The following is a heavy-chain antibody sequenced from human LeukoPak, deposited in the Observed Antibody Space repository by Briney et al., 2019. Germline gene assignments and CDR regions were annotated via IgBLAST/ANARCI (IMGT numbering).Heavy chain of an antibody. Sequence: GGSLRLSCAASGFTFSSYSMSWVRQAPGKGLEWVSSISSSSSYIYYADSVKGRFTISRDNAKNSLYLQMNSLRAEDTAVYYCARDGGDLVPAAIRDYGMDVWGQGTTVTVSS. CDR3: ARDGGDLVPAAIRDYGMDV. V-gene: IGHV3-21*01. CDR2: ISSSSSYI. D-gene: IGHD2-2*02. J-gene: IGHJ6*02. CDR1: GFTFSSYS.